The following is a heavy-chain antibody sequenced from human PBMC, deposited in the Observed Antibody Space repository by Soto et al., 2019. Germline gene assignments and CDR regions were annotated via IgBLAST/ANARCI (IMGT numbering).Heavy chain of an antibody. V-gene: IGHV4-31*03. J-gene: IGHJ5*02. CDR3: ARAVGFTTGRGSRLFDP. CDR2: IFYSGST. CDR1: GGFVSGDQYY. D-gene: IGHD3-10*01. Sequence: QLQLQESGPGLVKPSQTLSLSCTVSGGFVSGDQYYWSWIRHLPGKGLEWIEHIFYSGSTSYNPSLNGRVTISVHTSKNQFSLKMISATGADTAMDYCARAVGFTTGRGSRLFDPWGQGTPVTVSS.